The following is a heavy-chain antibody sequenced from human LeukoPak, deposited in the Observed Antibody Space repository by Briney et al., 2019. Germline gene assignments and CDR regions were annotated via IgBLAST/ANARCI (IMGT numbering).Heavy chain of an antibody. Sequence: PGGSLRLSCAASGFTFSSYAMSWVRQAPGKGLEWVSTITADSTYYADSVKGRFTISRDNSKNTLHLQINSLGADDTAVYYCAKGGTGYCSGTSCLYHFDYWGQGTLVTVSS. V-gene: IGHV3-23*01. D-gene: IGHD2-2*01. J-gene: IGHJ4*02. CDR2: ITADST. CDR3: AKGGTGYCSGTSCLYHFDY. CDR1: GFTFSSYA.